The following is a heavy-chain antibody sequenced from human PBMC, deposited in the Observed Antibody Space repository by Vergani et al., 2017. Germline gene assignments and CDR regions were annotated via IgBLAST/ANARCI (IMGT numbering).Heavy chain of an antibody. J-gene: IGHJ6*02. D-gene: IGHD5-12*01. CDR1: GGTFSSYA. V-gene: IGHV3-53*04. Sequence: VQLVQSGAEVKKPGSSVKVSCKASGGTFSSYAISWVRQAPGKGLEWVSVIYSGGSTYYADSVKGRFTISRHNSKNTLYLQMNSLRAEDTAVYYCARDRVDIVATTTYYYYYYGMDVWGQGTTVTVSS. CDR3: ARDRVDIVATTTYYYYYYGMDV. CDR2: IYSGGST.